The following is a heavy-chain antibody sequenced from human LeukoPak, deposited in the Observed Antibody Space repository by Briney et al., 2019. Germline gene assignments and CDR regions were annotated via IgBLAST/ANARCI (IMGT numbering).Heavy chain of an antibody. CDR1: GGSISSYY. J-gene: IGHJ4*02. CDR2: IYYSGST. Sequence: SETLSLTCTVSGGSISSYYWSWIRQPPGKGLEWIGFIYYSGSTNYNPSLKSRVTISVDKSRNQLSLKLSCVTAEDTAVYYCARAGYSGSYHSDYWGQGTLVTVSS. CDR3: ARAGYSGSYHSDY. D-gene: IGHD1-26*01. V-gene: IGHV4-59*01.